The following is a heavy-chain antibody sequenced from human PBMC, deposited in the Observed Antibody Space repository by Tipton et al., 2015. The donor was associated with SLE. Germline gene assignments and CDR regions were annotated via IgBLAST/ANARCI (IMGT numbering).Heavy chain of an antibody. D-gene: IGHD3-16*01. CDR3: ARGPPRLVWYYFDY. CDR1: GYTFTNYW. V-gene: IGHV4-59*01. Sequence: QLVQSGAEVRKPGESLKISCKTSGYTFTNYWIGWVRQMPGKGLEWIGYIYYSGSTNYNPSLKSQVTMSVDTSKNQFSLKLSSVTAADTAVYYCARGPPRLVWYYFDYWGQGTLVTVSS. J-gene: IGHJ4*02. CDR2: IYYSGST.